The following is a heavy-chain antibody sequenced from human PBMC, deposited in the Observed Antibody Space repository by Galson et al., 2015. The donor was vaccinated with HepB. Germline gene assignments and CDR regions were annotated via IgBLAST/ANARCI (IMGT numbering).Heavy chain of an antibody. CDR2: INHDGTST. J-gene: IGHJ4*02. Sequence: SLRLSCAASGLTFSDYWMHWVRQAPGKGLEWVSRINHDGTSTVYADSVKGRFTISRDNAKNTLYLQMNSLRAEDTAVYYCARVETYITGWPFRWGQGTLVTVSS. CDR1: GLTFSDYW. CDR3: ARVETYITGWPFR. D-gene: IGHD6-19*01. V-gene: IGHV3-74*01.